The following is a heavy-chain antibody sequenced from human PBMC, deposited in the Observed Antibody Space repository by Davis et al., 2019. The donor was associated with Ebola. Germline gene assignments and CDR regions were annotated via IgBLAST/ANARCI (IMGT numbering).Heavy chain of an antibody. Sequence: SETLSLTCSVSSYSISSGYYWGWIRQPPGKGLEWIGNIYYSGSTYYNPTLKSRVTMSVDTSKNQFSLNLNSVTAADTAVYYCARAGLNFWSGYSMDVWGKGTTVTVSS. D-gene: IGHD3-3*01. CDR2: IYYSGST. J-gene: IGHJ6*03. V-gene: IGHV4-38-2*02. CDR1: SYSISSGYY. CDR3: ARAGLNFWSGYSMDV.